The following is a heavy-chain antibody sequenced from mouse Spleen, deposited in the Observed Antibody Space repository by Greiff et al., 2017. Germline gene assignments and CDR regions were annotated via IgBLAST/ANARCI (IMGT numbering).Heavy chain of an antibody. V-gene: IGHV1-69*01. D-gene: IGHD2-5*01. CDR3: ARNPYYSNYEGFYFDY. J-gene: IGHJ2*01. CDR2: IDPSDSYT. Sequence: QVQLKQPGAELVMPGASVKLSCKASGYTFTSYWMHWVKQRPGQGLEWIGEIDPSDSYTNYNQKFKGKATLTVDKSSSTAYMQLSSLTSEDSAVYYCARNPYYSNYEGFYFDYWGQGTTLTVSS. CDR1: GYTFTSYW.